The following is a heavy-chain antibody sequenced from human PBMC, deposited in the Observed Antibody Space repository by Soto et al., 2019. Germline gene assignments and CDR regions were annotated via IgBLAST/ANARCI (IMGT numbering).Heavy chain of an antibody. V-gene: IGHV3-30-3*01. CDR1: GFTFSSYA. J-gene: IGHJ6*02. CDR2: ISYDGSNK. Sequence: GGSLRLSCAASGFTFSSYAMHWVRQAPGKGLEWVAVISYDGSNKYYADSVKGRFTISRDNSKNTLYLQMNSLRAEDTAVYYCARDQHYNYRNWGYYGMEVWGQGTTVTVSS. CDR3: ARDQHYNYRNWGYYGMEV. D-gene: IGHD7-27*01.